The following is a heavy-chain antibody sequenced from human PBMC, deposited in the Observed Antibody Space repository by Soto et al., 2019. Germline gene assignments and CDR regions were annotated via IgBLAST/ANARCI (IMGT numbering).Heavy chain of an antibody. D-gene: IGHD6-19*01. V-gene: IGHV4-39*07. Sequence: SETLSFTCTVSGGSISSSTYYWDWIRQPPGKGLEWIGAMYYTGNKNYNPSLGSRVTMSVDTSKNQFFLRLSSVTAADTAVYYCARSVAVPGAQIDYWGQGTQVTVSS. CDR2: MYYTGNK. J-gene: IGHJ4*02. CDR3: ARSVAVPGAQIDY. CDR1: GGSISSSTYY.